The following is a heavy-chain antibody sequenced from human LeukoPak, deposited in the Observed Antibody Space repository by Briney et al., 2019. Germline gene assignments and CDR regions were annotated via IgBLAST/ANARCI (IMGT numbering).Heavy chain of an antibody. CDR1: GFTLSSNY. CDR2: IYSGGST. CDR3: ARRIADFDY. V-gene: IGHV3-66*01. J-gene: IGHJ4*02. D-gene: IGHD2/OR15-2a*01. Sequence: GGSLRLSRAASGFTLSSNYMSWVRQAPGKGLEWVSVIYSGGSTYYADSVKGRFTISRDNSKNTLYLQMNSLRAEDTAVYYCARRIADFDYWGQGTLVTVSS.